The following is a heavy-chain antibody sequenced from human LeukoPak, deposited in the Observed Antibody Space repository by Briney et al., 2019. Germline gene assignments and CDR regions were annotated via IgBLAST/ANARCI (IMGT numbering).Heavy chain of an antibody. CDR2: IWYDGSNK. V-gene: IGHV3-33*01. Sequence: PGRSLRLPCAASGFTFSSYGMHWVRQAPGKGLEWVAVIWYDGSNKYYADSVKGRFTISRDNSKNTLYLQMNSLRAEDTAVYYCARDLTYYDSSGYGYWGQGTLVTVSS. CDR1: GFTFSSYG. D-gene: IGHD3-22*01. CDR3: ARDLTYYDSSGYGY. J-gene: IGHJ4*02.